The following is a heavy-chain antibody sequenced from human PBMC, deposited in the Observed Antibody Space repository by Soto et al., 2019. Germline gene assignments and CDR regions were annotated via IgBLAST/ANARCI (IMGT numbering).Heavy chain of an antibody. CDR2: MNPNSGNT. CDR1: GYTFTSYD. J-gene: IGHJ5*02. Sequence: ASVKVSCKASGYTFTSYDINWVRQATGQGLEWMGWMNPNSGNTGSAQKFQGRVTMTRNTSISTAYMELTSLRPEDTAVYYCARKRRESSSWYNWFDPWGQGTLVTVSS. D-gene: IGHD6-13*01. V-gene: IGHV1-8*01. CDR3: ARKRRESSSWYNWFDP.